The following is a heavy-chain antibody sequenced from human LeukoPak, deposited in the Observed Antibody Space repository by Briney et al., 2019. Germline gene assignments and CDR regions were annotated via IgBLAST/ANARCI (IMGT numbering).Heavy chain of an antibody. CDR1: GDSINNYY. Sequence: SETLSLTCSVSGDSINNYYWNWIRQPPGKELEWIGYTHYTGNTKSNPSLKSRVTTSVDTSKSQFSLKLSSVTAADTAVYYCAKWSSTLKAFDFWGQGILVIVSS. CDR2: THYTGNT. D-gene: IGHD2-8*01. CDR3: AKWSSTLKAFDF. V-gene: IGHV4-59*08. J-gene: IGHJ4*02.